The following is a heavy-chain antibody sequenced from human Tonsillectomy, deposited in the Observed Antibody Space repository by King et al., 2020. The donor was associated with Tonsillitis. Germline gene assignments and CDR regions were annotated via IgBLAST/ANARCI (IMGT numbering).Heavy chain of an antibody. Sequence: VQLVESGGGLVQPGGSLRLSCAASGFTFSAYSMNWVRQAPGKGLEWASYISSSSTFVWYADSVKGRFTISRDNAENSLYLEMNSLRAEDTAVYYCATDRNWAFDYWGQGILVTVSS. CDR3: ATDRNWAFDY. CDR1: GFTFSAYS. CDR2: ISSSSTFV. D-gene: IGHD7-27*01. V-gene: IGHV3-48*01. J-gene: IGHJ4*02.